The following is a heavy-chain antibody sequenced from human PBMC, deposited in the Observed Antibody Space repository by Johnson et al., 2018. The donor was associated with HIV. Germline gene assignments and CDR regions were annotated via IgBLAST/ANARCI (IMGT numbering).Heavy chain of an antibody. D-gene: IGHD5-24*01. J-gene: IGHJ3*02. CDR1: GFAFSDYY. CDR3: AKDRDGRSRGAFEI. V-gene: IGHV3-11*04. CDR2: ISSGSHTI. Sequence: QVQVVESGGGLVKPGGSLRLSCAASGFAFSDYYMAWICQAPGKGLEWVSFISSGSHTIYYADSVKGRFTISMDNSKNSLYLQMNSLRSEDTAMYYCAKDRDGRSRGAFEIWGQGTMVTVSS.